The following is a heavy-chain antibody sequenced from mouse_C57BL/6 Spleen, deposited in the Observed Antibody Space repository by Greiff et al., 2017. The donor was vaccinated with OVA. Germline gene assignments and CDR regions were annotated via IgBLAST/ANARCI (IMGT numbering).Heavy chain of an antibody. J-gene: IGHJ3*01. Sequence: VQLQQPGAELVRPGSSVKLSCKASGYTFTSYWMHWVKQRPIQGLEWIGNIDPSDSETPYNQKFKDKATLTVDKASSTAYMQLSSLTSEDSAVYYCARSRGSAWFAYWGQGTLVTVSA. CDR1: GYTFTSYW. CDR3: ARSRGSAWFAY. V-gene: IGHV1-52*01. CDR2: IDPSDSET.